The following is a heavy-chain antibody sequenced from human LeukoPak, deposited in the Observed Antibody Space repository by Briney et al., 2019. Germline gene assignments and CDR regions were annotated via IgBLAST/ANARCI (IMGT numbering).Heavy chain of an antibody. D-gene: IGHD2-21*01. CDR1: GFTFSNYG. Sequence: PGGSLRLSCAASGFTFSNYGMHWVRQAPGKGLEWVAVIWYGGSNEYYTDSVKGRFTISRDNSKNTLYLQMNSLRAEDTAVYYCAKDNLAFCGGDCYGGDYYYYMDVWGKGTAVTVSS. CDR2: IWYGGSNE. J-gene: IGHJ6*03. V-gene: IGHV3-30*02. CDR3: AKDNLAFCGGDCYGGDYYYYMDV.